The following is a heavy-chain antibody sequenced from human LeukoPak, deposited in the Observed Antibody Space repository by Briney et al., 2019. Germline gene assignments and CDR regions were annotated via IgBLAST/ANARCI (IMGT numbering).Heavy chain of an antibody. D-gene: IGHD6-13*01. CDR2: INHSGST. CDR3: ARDRRRTGYSILNWFDP. CDR1: GGSFSGYY. V-gene: IGHV4-34*01. J-gene: IGHJ5*02. Sequence: SETLSLTCAVYGGSFSGYYWSWIRQPPGKGLEWIGEINHSGSTNYNPSLKSRVTISVDTSKNQFSLKLSSVTAADTAVYYCARDRRRTGYSILNWFDPWGQGTLVTVSS.